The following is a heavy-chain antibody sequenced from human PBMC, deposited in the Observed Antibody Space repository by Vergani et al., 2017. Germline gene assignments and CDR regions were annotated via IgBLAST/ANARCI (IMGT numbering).Heavy chain of an antibody. D-gene: IGHD2-15*01. CDR1: GFTFSSYC. J-gene: IGHJ2*01. CDR2: IKQDGSEK. V-gene: IGHV3-7*01. CDR3: ARVRCSGGSCYTRGWYFDL. Sequence: EVQLVESGGGLVQPGGSLRLSCAASGFTFSSYCMSWVRQAPGKGLEGVANIKQDGSEKYYVDSVKGRFTISRDNAKNSLYLQMNSLRAEDTAVYYCARVRCSGGSCYTRGWYFDLWGRGTLVTVSS.